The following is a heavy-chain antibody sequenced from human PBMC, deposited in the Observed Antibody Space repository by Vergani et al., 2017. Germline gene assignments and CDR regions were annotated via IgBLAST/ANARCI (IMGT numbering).Heavy chain of an antibody. Sequence: VQLVQSGAEVKKPGSSVKVSCKASGGTFSSYAMSWVRQAPGKGLEWVSAISGSGGSTYYADSVKGRFTISRDNSKNTLYLQMNSLRAEDTAVYYCAKATTANDYSNYVSYDDWGQGTLVTVSS. J-gene: IGHJ4*02. CDR3: AKATTANDYSNYVSYDD. D-gene: IGHD4-11*01. CDR1: GGTFSSYA. V-gene: IGHV3-23*04. CDR2: ISGSGGST.